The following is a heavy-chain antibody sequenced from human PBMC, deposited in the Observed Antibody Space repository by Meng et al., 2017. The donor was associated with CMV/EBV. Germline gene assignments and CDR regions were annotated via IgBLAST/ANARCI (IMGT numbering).Heavy chain of an antibody. J-gene: IGHJ6*02. CDR1: GFTFSSYS. CDR2: ISSSSYI. D-gene: IGHD2-2*02. Sequence: GESLKISCAASGFTFSSYSMNWVHQAPGKGLEWVSSISSSSYIYYADSVKGRFTISRDNAKNSLYLQMNSLRAEDTAVYYCARRDCSSTSCYNSYYYYGMDVWGQGTTVTVSS. CDR3: ARRDCSSTSCYNSYYYYGMDV. V-gene: IGHV3-21*01.